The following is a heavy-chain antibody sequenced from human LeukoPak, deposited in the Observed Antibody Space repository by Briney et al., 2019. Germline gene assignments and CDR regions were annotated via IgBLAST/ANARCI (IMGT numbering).Heavy chain of an antibody. CDR2: INHSGST. V-gene: IGHV4-34*01. CDR3: ARAPEWFDP. CDR1: GGSFSGYY. J-gene: IGHJ5*02. Sequence: SETLSLTCAVYGGSFSGYYWSWIRQPPGKGLEWIGEINHSGSTNYNPSLKSRVTISVDTSKNQFSLKLSSVTAADTAVYYCARAPEWFDPWGQRTLVTVSS.